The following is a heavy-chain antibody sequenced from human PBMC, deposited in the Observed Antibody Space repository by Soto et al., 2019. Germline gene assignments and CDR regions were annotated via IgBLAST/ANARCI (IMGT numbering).Heavy chain of an antibody. CDR2: VSASART. V-gene: IGHV4-4*07. CDR3: ATGMGGYLDL. J-gene: IGHJ2*01. CDR1: GDSISNVY. Sequence: QVQLQESGPGLVKPSETLSLTCTVSGDSISNVYWSWIRQPAGKGLESMGRVSASARTNYNPSLHSRVTMVLDTSQKQFTLLLHSVSAADTAVYFCATGMGGYLDLWGRGTLVIVSS. D-gene: IGHD3-16*01.